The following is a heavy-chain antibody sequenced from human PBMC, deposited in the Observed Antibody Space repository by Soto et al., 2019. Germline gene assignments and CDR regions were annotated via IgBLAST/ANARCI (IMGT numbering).Heavy chain of an antibody. CDR3: VRATLSWGHYYFRGLDV. CDR2: IKHDGNEK. D-gene: IGHD3-22*01. CDR1: GFMFGTYW. V-gene: IGHV3-7*01. Sequence: HPGGSLRLSCAATGFMFGTYWISWVRQAPGKGLEWVANIKHDGNEKYYADSVKGRFTVSRDNVKNFLHLQMSSLRGDDTGVYFCVRATLSWGHYYFRGLDVWGQGTTVTVSS. J-gene: IGHJ6*02.